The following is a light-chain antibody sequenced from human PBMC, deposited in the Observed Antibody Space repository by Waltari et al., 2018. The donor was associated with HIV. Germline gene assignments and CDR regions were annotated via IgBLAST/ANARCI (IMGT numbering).Light chain of an antibody. V-gene: IGLV1-44*01. CDR3: AVWDDSLNGAI. Sequence: QSVLTQPPSASGTPGQNVSISCSGGSSNIAKNSVNWYQQLPGTAPKLLVSYNKQRPSGVPERFSGSKSGTSASLAISALQSEDEADYYCAVWDDSLNGAIFGGGTKLTVL. J-gene: IGLJ2*01. CDR1: SSNIAKNS. CDR2: YNK.